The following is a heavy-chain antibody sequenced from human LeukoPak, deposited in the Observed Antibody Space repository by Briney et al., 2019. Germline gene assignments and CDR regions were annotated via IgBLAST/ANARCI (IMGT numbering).Heavy chain of an antibody. Sequence: PSETLSLTCTVSGASIGSRGYYWSWIRQPAGKGLEWIGRINVSGSTKYNPSLKSRVSISVDMSKNQFSLKLSSVTAADTAMYYCARGGSGYSSSWYGEIDYWGQGTLVTVSS. V-gene: IGHV4-61*02. CDR1: GASIGSRGYY. D-gene: IGHD6-13*01. CDR3: ARGGSGYSSSWYGEIDY. J-gene: IGHJ4*02. CDR2: INVSGST.